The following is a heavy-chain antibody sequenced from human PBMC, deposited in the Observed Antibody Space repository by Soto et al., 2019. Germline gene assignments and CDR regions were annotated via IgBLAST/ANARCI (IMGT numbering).Heavy chain of an antibody. J-gene: IGHJ4*02. CDR1: GYTFTSYA. CDR3: ARDRRSASFDY. Sequence: ASVKVSCKASGYTFTSYAMHWVRQAPGQRLEWMGWINAGNGNTKYSQKFQGRFTISRDDPRNTVSLQMDSLTVEDTGLYFCARDRRSASFDYWGQGTAVTVSS. CDR2: INAGNGNT. D-gene: IGHD3-16*01. V-gene: IGHV1-3*01.